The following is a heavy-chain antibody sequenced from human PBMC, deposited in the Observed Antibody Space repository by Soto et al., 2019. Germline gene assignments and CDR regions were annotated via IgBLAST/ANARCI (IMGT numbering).Heavy chain of an antibody. CDR3: ARDRGSSSWYGFDY. D-gene: IGHD6-13*01. Sequence: GGSLRLSCAASGFTFSSYGMHWVRQAPGKGLEWVAVISYDGSNKHYTDSVKGRFTISRDNSKNTLYLQMNSLRAEDTAVYYCARDRGSSSWYGFDYWGQGTLVTVSS. CDR1: GFTFSSYG. V-gene: IGHV3-30*03. CDR2: ISYDGSNK. J-gene: IGHJ4*02.